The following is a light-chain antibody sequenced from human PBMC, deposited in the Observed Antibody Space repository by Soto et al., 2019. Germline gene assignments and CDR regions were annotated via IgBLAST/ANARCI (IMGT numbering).Light chain of an antibody. V-gene: IGLV2-23*02. CDR1: SSDVGSYNL. J-gene: IGLJ2*01. CDR3: SSYAGSNNLV. CDR2: EVT. Sequence: QSALTQPASVSGSPGQSITISCTGTSSDVGSYNLVSWYQQHPGKAPKFMIYEVTKRPSGVSNRFSGSKSGNTASLTVSGLQAEDEADYYCSSYAGSNNLVFGGGTKLTVL.